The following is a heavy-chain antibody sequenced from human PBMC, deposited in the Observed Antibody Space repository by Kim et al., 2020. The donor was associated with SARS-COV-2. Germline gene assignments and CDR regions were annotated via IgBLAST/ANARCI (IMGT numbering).Heavy chain of an antibody. J-gene: IGHJ3*02. CDR3: ATLGYYYGSGSYYRAPSSPRAFDI. CDR2: IIPIFGTA. Sequence: SVKVSCKASGGTFSSYAISWVRQAPGQGLEWMGGIIPIFGTANYAQKFQGRVTITADESTSTAYMELSSLRSEDTAVYYCATLGYYYGSGSYYRAPSSPRAFDIWGQGTMVTVSS. V-gene: IGHV1-69*13. CDR1: GGTFSSYA. D-gene: IGHD3-10*01.